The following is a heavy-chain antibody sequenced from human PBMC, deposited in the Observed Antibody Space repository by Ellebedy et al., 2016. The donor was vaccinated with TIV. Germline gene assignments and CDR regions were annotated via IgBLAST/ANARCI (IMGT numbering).Heavy chain of an antibody. CDR3: ARDMGRWLQFLGY. V-gene: IGHV3-48*04. CDR2: ISSTTLTT. CDR1: GFTFSSFA. J-gene: IGHJ4*02. Sequence: GGSLRLSCAASGFTFSSFAMHWVRQAPGKGLEWIAYISSTTLTTEYADSVKGRFTISRDNAKNSVHLQMNSLRAEDTAVYFCARDMGRWLQFLGYWGQGTLVTVSS. D-gene: IGHD5-24*01.